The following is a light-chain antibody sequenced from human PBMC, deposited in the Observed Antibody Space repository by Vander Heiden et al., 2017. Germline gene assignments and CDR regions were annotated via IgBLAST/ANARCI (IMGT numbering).Light chain of an antibody. CDR3: QQSYSALT. Sequence: DIQMTPSPSSLSASVGDRVTITCRASQSISTYLNWYQQKPGKAPRLLIYAASSLQSGVPSRFSGSGSGTDFTLTISRLQPEDFATYYCQQSYSALTFGPGTNVDIK. J-gene: IGKJ3*01. CDR1: QSISTY. V-gene: IGKV1-39*01. CDR2: AAS.